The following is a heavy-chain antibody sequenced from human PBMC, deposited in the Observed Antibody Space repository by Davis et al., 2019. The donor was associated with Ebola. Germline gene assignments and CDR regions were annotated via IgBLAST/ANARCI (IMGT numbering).Heavy chain of an antibody. D-gene: IGHD2-21*01. Sequence: PGGSLRLSCAASGSTFSRFWMSWVRQAPGKGLEWVSNIKLDGSAKHYLDSVKGRFTISRDNANNSLHLQMNSLRVEDTAVYYCATWGGGYWGQGTLVTVSS. CDR2: IKLDGSAK. J-gene: IGHJ4*02. CDR1: GSTFSRFW. V-gene: IGHV3-7*01. CDR3: ATWGGGY.